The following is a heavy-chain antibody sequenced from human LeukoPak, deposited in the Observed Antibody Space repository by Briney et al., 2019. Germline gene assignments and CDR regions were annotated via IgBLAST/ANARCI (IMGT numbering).Heavy chain of an antibody. Sequence: KTSETLSLTCAVYGGSFSGYYWSWIRQPPGKGLEWIGEINHSGSTNYNPSLKSRVTISVDTSKNQFSLKLSSVTAADTAVYYCARGRPVRYFDWLPIFPELDYWGQGTLVTVSS. V-gene: IGHV4-34*01. CDR1: GGSFSGYY. J-gene: IGHJ4*02. CDR3: ARGRPVRYFDWLPIFPELDY. D-gene: IGHD3-9*01. CDR2: INHSGST.